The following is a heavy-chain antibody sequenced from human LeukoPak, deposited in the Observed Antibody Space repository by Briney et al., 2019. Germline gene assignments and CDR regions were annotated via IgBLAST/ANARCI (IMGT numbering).Heavy chain of an antibody. V-gene: IGHV3-30*04. Sequence: PGRSLRLSCAASGFTFSSYAMHWVRQAPGKGLEWVAVISYDGSNKYYAGSVKGRFTISRDNSKNTLYLQMNSLRAEDTAVYYCAREGSSGSLFAYWGQGTLVTVSS. CDR2: ISYDGSNK. CDR3: AREGSSGSLFAY. D-gene: IGHD3-22*01. CDR1: GFTFSSYA. J-gene: IGHJ4*02.